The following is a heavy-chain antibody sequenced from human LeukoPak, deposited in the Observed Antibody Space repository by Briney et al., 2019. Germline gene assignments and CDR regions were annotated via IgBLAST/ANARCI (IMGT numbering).Heavy chain of an antibody. D-gene: IGHD2-15*01. CDR3: ARSIVAAGYYFDY. CDR2: ISSSSSYI. V-gene: IGHV3-21*01. CDR1: GFTFSSYS. J-gene: IGHJ4*02. Sequence: GGSLRLSCAASGFTFSSYSMNWVRQAPGKGLEWVSSISSSSSYIYYADSVKGRFTISRDNAKNSLYLQMNSLRAEDTAVYYCARSIVAAGYYFDYWGQGTLVSVSS.